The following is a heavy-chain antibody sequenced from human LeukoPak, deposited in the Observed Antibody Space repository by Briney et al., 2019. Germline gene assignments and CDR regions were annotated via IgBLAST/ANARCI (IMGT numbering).Heavy chain of an antibody. CDR1: GYTFSSYS. CDR3: ARDVLVAAAGTAGDY. D-gene: IGHD6-13*01. Sequence: GGSLRLSCAASGYTFSSYSMNWVRQAPGKGLEWVSSISSSSYIYYADSVKGRFTISRDNAKNSLYLQMNSLRAEDTAVYYCARDVLVAAAGTAGDYWGQGTLVTVSS. CDR2: ISSSSYI. J-gene: IGHJ4*02. V-gene: IGHV3-21*01.